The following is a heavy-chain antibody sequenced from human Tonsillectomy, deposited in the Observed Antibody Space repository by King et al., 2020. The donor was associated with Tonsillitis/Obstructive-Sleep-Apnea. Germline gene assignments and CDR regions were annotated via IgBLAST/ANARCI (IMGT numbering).Heavy chain of an antibody. Sequence: VTLKESGPVLVKPTETLTLTCTVSGFSLSNAAMGVSWIRQPPGKALEWLAHIFPTDEKSYSTSLKSRLTISKDTSKSQVVLTMTNMDPVDTGTFYCARMTLYSTNWYECYFDYWGQGTLVTVSS. CDR3: ARMTLYSTNWYECYFDY. V-gene: IGHV2-26*01. D-gene: IGHD6-13*01. CDR1: GFSLSNAAMG. CDR2: IFPTDEK. J-gene: IGHJ4*02.